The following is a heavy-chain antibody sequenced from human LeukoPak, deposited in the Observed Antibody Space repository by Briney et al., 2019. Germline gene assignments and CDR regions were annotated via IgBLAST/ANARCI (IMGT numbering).Heavy chain of an antibody. J-gene: IGHJ6*03. CDR2: IIPIFGTA. Sequence: AASVKVSCKASGGTFSSYAISWVRQAPGQGLEWMGGIIPIFGTANYAQKFQGRVTITADESTSTAYMELSSLRSEDTAVYYCASPDTTLYDFWSGYYPSYYYYYMDVWGKGTTVTVSS. CDR3: ASPDTTLYDFWSGYYPSYYYYYMDV. V-gene: IGHV1-69*13. D-gene: IGHD3-3*01. CDR1: GGTFSSYA.